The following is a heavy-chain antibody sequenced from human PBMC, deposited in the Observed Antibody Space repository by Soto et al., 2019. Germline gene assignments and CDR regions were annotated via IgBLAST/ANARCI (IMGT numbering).Heavy chain of an antibody. V-gene: IGHV3-33*01. Sequence: GGSLRLSCAASGFTFSSYGMHWVRQAPGKGLEWVAVIWYDGSNKYYADSVKGRFTISRDNSKNTLYLQMNSLRAEDTAVYYCARGEEYYDILTGYLSYGMDVWGQGTTVTVSS. CDR2: IWYDGSNK. CDR1: GFTFSSYG. CDR3: ARGEEYYDILTGYLSYGMDV. D-gene: IGHD3-9*01. J-gene: IGHJ6*02.